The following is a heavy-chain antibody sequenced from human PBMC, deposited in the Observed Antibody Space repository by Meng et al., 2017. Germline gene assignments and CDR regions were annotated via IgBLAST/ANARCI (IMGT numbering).Heavy chain of an antibody. CDR1: GGSISSGGYS. J-gene: IGHJ4*02. D-gene: IGHD3-22*01. CDR2: IYHSGST. Sequence: QPQLQECGSGLVKPSQTLSLTCPVSGGSISSGGYSWSWIRQPPGKGLEWIGYIYHSGSTYYNPSLKSRVTISVDRSKNQFSLKLSSVTAADTAVYYCARDGGSYDSSGYYYWGQGTLVTVSS. V-gene: IGHV4-30-2*01. CDR3: ARDGGSYDSSGYYY.